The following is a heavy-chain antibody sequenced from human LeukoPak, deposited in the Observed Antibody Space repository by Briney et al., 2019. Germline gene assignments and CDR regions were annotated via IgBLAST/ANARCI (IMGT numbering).Heavy chain of an antibody. D-gene: IGHD6-19*01. Sequence: GGSLRLSCAASGFTFSSITMNWVRQAPGRGLEWVSYISSSRSTIYYADSVKGRFTISRDNAKNSLYLQMNSLSAEDTAVYYCARSGWYAGGYDAFDIWGQGTMVTVSS. V-gene: IGHV3-48*01. CDR1: GFTFSSIT. CDR3: ARSGWYAGGYDAFDI. J-gene: IGHJ3*02. CDR2: ISSSRSTI.